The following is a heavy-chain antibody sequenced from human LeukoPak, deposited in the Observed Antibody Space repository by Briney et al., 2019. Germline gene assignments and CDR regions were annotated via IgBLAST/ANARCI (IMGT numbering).Heavy chain of an antibody. D-gene: IGHD5-24*01. CDR3: ARVQMATTFFDY. CDR1: GFTFSSYS. V-gene: IGHV3-53*01. J-gene: IGHJ4*02. Sequence: GGSLRLSCAASGFTFSSYSMNWVRQAPGKGLEWVSVIYSGGSTYYADSVKGRFTISRDNSKNTLYLQMNSLRAEDTAVYYCARVQMATTFFDYWGQGTLVTVSS. CDR2: IYSGGST.